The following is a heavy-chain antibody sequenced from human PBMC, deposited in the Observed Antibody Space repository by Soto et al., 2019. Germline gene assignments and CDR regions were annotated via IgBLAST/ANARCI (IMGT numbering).Heavy chain of an antibody. D-gene: IGHD3-22*01. CDR3: ASHGGGYYDSSGYYSYVDY. CDR1: GGSISSGGYY. CDR2: IYYSGST. J-gene: IGHJ4*02. Sequence: QVQLQESGPGLVKPSQTLSLTCTVSGGSISSGGYYWSWIRQHPGKGLEWVGYIYYSGSTYYNPSLKSRVTISVDTSKNQFSLKLSSVTAADTAVYYCASHGGGYYDSSGYYSYVDYWGQGTLVTVSS. V-gene: IGHV4-31*03.